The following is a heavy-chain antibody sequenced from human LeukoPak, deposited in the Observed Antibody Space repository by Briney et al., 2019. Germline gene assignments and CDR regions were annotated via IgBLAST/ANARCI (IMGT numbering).Heavy chain of an antibody. CDR2: ISRSGSTK. V-gene: IGHV3-11*01. CDR1: GFTFSDYN. D-gene: IGHD3-22*01. CDR3: AKIYKGYYFDSRAQYFQH. J-gene: IGHJ1*01. Sequence: GGSLRLSCAASGFTFSDYNMRWIRQAPGKGLEWVSSISRSGSTKYYADSVKGRFTISRDASKNTLYLQMNSLRPEDTAVYYCAKIYKGYYFDSRAQYFQHWGQGTLVTVSS.